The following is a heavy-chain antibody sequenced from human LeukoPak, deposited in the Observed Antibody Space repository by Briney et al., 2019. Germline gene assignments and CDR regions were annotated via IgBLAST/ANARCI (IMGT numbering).Heavy chain of an antibody. CDR1: EFAFSSYA. V-gene: IGHV3-23*01. CDR2: VSGSGVTT. J-gene: IGHJ5*02. Sequence: RGSLRLSCAASEFAFSSYATNWGRQAPGKRLEWVSSVSGSGVTTYYADSVKGRFTISRDNSKNTLYLQMNSLRAEDTGVYYCAKGTYSSGWDPWGQGTLVTVSS. CDR3: AKGTYSSGWDP. D-gene: IGHD6-19*01.